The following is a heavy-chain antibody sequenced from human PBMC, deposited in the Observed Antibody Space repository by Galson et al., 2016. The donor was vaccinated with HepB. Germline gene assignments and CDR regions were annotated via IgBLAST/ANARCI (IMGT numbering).Heavy chain of an antibody. CDR1: GFIFSEFY. Sequence: SLRLSCAASGFIFSEFYVAWIRQAPGKGLEWVSQISSTGTTTHSADSVKGRFTISRDNAKNSLYLQMNSLRAEDTAVYYCARDHRRWNYDPDAFDMWGQGTMVTVSS. CDR3: ARDHRRWNYDPDAFDM. J-gene: IGHJ3*02. CDR2: ISSTGTTT. V-gene: IGHV3-11*01. D-gene: IGHD1-7*01.